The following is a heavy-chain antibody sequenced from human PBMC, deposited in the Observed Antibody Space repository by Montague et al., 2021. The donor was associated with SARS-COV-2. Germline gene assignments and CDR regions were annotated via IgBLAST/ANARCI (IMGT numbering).Heavy chain of an antibody. CDR1: GGSISSSNYY. CDR3: AGPTYYYVSSGSYAFDI. V-gene: IGHV4-39*01. Sequence: SETLSLTCTVSGGSISSSNYYWGWIRQPPGKGLEWIGSIYYSGSTYYNLFLKSRVTIFVDKSKNQFSLKLSSVTAADTAVYYCAGPTYYYVSSGSYAFDIWGQGTMVTVSS. D-gene: IGHD3-22*01. J-gene: IGHJ3*02. CDR2: IYYSGST.